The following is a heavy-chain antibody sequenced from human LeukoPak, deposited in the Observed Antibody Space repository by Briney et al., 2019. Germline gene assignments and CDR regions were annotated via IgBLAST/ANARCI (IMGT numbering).Heavy chain of an antibody. J-gene: IGHJ3*02. CDR1: GFTFSGYW. CDR3: ARDLKGYAFDI. Sequence: GGFLRLSCAASGFTFSGYWMSWVRQAPGKGLGWVANIKQDGSEKYYVDSVKGRFTISRDNAKNLLYLQMNSLRAEDTAVYYCARDLKGYAFDIWGQGTMVTVSS. V-gene: IGHV3-7*01. D-gene: IGHD5-12*01. CDR2: IKQDGSEK.